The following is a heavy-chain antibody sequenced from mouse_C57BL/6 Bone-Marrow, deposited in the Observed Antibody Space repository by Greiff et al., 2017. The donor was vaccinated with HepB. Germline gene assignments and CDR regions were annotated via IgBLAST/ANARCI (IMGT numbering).Heavy chain of an antibody. J-gene: IGHJ2*01. V-gene: IGHV5-6*02. CDR2: ISSGGSDT. Sequence: EVMLVESGGDLVKPGGSLKLSCAASGFTFSSYGMSWVRQTPDKRLEWVATISSGGSDTYYPDSVKGRFTISRDNAKNTLYLQMSSLKSEDTAMYYCARRGVVGEYYFDYWGQGTTLTVSS. D-gene: IGHD1-1*01. CDR1: GFTFSSYG. CDR3: ARRGVVGEYYFDY.